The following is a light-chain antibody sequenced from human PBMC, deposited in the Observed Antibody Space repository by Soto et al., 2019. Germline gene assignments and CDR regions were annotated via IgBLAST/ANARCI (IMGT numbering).Light chain of an antibody. CDR1: QGIGKS. CDR2: SAS. J-gene: IGKJ3*01. CDR3: QKYNFAPFT. V-gene: IGKV1-27*01. Sequence: DIQMTQSPSSLSASVGDRVTITCRASQGIGKSLAWFQQRPGKPPKLLIHSASTLYSGVPSRCSGSGSGTDFTLTISSLQPEDFAVYFCQKYNFAPFTFGPGTRVDI.